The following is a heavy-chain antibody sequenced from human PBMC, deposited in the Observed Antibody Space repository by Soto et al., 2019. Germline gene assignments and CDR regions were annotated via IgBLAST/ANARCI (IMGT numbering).Heavy chain of an antibody. CDR1: GFTFDDYA. Sequence: ESGGGLVQPGRSLRLSCAASGFTFDDYAMHWVRQAPGKGLEWVSGISWNSGSIGYADSVKGRFTISRDNAKNSLYLQMNSLRAEDTALYYCAKDMRFQVYWGQGTLVTVSS. V-gene: IGHV3-9*01. D-gene: IGHD3-10*01. J-gene: IGHJ4*02. CDR3: AKDMRFQVY. CDR2: ISWNSGSI.